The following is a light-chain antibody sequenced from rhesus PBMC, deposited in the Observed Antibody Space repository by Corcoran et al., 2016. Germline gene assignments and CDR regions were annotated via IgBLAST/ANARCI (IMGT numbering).Light chain of an antibody. CDR1: QGITND. Sequence: DIQMTQSPSSLSASVGDRVTITCRASQGITNDLAWYQQQQGATPKVLIYEESRLQSGIPSRFSGSVSGTDFTLTISSLPSEYFATYYCPHCYSTPYSFGQGTKVEIK. CDR3: PHCYSTPYS. CDR2: EES. V-gene: IGKV1S17*01. J-gene: IGKJ2*01.